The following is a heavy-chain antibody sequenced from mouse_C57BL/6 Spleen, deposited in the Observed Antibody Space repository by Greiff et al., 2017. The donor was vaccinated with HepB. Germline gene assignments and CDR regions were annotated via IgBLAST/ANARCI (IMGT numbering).Heavy chain of an antibody. J-gene: IGHJ1*03. CDR2: ISYDGSN. Sequence: EVKLVESGPGLVKPSQSLSLTCSVTGYSITSGYYWNWIRQFPGNKLEWMGYISYDGSNNYNPSLKNRISITRDTSKNQFFLKLNSVTTEDTATYYCASYDGYSNYWYFDVWGTGTTVTVSS. CDR1: GYSITSGYY. D-gene: IGHD2-3*01. V-gene: IGHV3-6*01. CDR3: ASYDGYSNYWYFDV.